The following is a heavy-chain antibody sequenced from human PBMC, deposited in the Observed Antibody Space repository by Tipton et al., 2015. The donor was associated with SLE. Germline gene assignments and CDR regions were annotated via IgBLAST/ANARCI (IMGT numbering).Heavy chain of an antibody. V-gene: IGHV1-3*04. CDR1: GYSFTTYS. J-gene: IGHJ4*02. Sequence: QSGPEVKKPGASVKVSCKASGYSFTTYSMHWVRQYPGQRLEWMGSINIGNGNTLYPHKFEGRVTITSDTSASTVYMELTSLRPEDTAVYYCARDRQWLPDYWGQGTLVTVSS. CDR3: ARDRQWLPDY. CDR2: INIGNGNT. D-gene: IGHD6-19*01.